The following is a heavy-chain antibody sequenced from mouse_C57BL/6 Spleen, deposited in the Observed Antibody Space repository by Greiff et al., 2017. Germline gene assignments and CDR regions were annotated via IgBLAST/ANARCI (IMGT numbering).Heavy chain of an antibody. Sequence: EVQRVESGPGLVKPSQSLSLTCSVTGYSITSGYYWNWIRQFPGNKLEWMGYISYDGSNNYNPSLKNRISITRDTSKNQFFLKLNSVTTEDTATYYCARSDYYASDYWGQGTTLTVSS. CDR3: ARSDYYASDY. D-gene: IGHD1-1*01. V-gene: IGHV3-6*01. J-gene: IGHJ2*01. CDR2: ISYDGSN. CDR1: GYSITSGYY.